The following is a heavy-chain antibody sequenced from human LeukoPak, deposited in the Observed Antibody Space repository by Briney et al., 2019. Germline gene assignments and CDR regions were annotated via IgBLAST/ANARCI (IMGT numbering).Heavy chain of an antibody. V-gene: IGHV3-74*01. CDR3: ARSGRGGAFDI. Sequence: GGSLRLSCAGSGFTLSSNWMHWVRQAPGKGLGWVSRFYSDGSRTNYADSVKGRFTISGDNAKNTQYLQMNSLRAEDTAVYYCARSGRGGAFDIWGQGTMVTVSS. CDR2: FYSDGSRT. CDR1: GFTLSSNW. J-gene: IGHJ3*02. D-gene: IGHD1-26*01.